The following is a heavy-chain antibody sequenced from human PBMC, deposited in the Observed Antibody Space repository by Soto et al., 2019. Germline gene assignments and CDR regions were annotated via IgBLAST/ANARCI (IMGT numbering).Heavy chain of an antibody. J-gene: IGHJ6*02. CDR3: ARIDTTTYYDFWSGYYTNPYYYYGMDV. D-gene: IGHD3-3*01. CDR2: IIPIFGTA. Sequence: QVQLVQSGAEVKKPGSSVKVSCKASGGTFSSYAISWVRQAPGQGLEWMGGIIPIFGTANYAQKFQGRVTVTADESTSIASMELSRLRSEDTAVYYCARIDTTTYYDFWSGYYTNPYYYYGMDVWGQGTTVTVSS. CDR1: GGTFSSYA. V-gene: IGHV1-69*01.